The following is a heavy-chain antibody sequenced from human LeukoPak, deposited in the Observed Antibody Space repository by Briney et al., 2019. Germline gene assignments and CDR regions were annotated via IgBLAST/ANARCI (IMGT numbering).Heavy chain of an antibody. J-gene: IGHJ6*03. Sequence: GGSLRLSCGASGFIFDDYGMAWVRQAPGKGLGWVAGMNWNGDSRGYADSVKGRFTISRDNAKNSLQLQMSSLRPEDTAFYYCARVTGYYFYIDLWGNGTTVTVSS. V-gene: IGHV3-20*04. CDR2: MNWNGDSR. CDR1: GFIFDDYG. CDR3: ARVTGYYFYIDL.